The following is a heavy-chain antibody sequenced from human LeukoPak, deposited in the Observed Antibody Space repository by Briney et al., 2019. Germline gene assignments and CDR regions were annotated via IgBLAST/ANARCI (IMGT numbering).Heavy chain of an antibody. CDR1: GFTFSSYS. Sequence: GGSLRLSCAASGFTFSSYSMNWVRQAPGKGLEWVSSISTSSSYIYYADSVEGRFTISRDNAKNSLFLQMNSLRAEDTAVYYCARGTLNIPGEHGAFDYWGQGTLVTVSS. CDR2: ISTSSSYI. J-gene: IGHJ4*02. V-gene: IGHV3-21*01. CDR3: ARGTLNIPGEHGAFDY. D-gene: IGHD1-14*01.